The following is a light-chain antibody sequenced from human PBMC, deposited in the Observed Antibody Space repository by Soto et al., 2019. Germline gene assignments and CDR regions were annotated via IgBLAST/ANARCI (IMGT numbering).Light chain of an antibody. CDR1: ISDIGAYDY. CDR2: EVN. CDR3: FSFTTTRTHV. Sequence: QSALSQPASLSGSPGQSITISCTGTISDIGAYDYVSWFQQHPGKAPKLMISEVNNRPSGVSNRFSGSKSGNTAYLTISGLQVEDEAEYFCFSFTTTRTHVFGTGTKVT. J-gene: IGLJ1*01. V-gene: IGLV2-14*01.